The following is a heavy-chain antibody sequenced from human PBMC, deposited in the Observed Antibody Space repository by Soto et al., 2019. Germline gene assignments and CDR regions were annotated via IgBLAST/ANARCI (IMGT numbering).Heavy chain of an antibody. D-gene: IGHD6-19*01. Sequence: QITLKESGPALVKPTQTLTLTCTFSGFSLSTSGVGVGWIRQPPGKALEWLSVIYGDDEKRYNASLKSRLAITKDTSKNQVLLTVTNLDPLDTATYFCARSLQTGYYRGWSDWGQGALVTVSS. CDR1: GFSLSTSGVG. CDR2: IYGDDEK. J-gene: IGHJ4*02. CDR3: ARSLQTGYYRGWSD. V-gene: IGHV2-5*02.